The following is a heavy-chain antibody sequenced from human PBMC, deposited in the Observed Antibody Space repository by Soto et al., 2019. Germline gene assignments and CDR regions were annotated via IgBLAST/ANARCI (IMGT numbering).Heavy chain of an antibody. CDR3: ATWHLHEHAYDI. CDR2: LYDLDGT. J-gene: IGHJ3*02. V-gene: IGHV3-53*01. CDR1: GFTVSGKKY. Sequence: PGGSLRLSCAAFGFTVSGKKYVAWVRQAPGKGLEWVSALYDLDGTYYADSVKGRFTTSSDSSRTTVYLQMNSLRPDDTAVYSCATWHLHEHAYDIWGQVTMVTVSS.